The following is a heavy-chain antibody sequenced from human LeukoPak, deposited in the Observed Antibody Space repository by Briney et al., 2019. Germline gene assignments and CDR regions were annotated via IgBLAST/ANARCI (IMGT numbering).Heavy chain of an antibody. J-gene: IGHJ4*02. CDR1: GFTFSSYA. V-gene: IGHV3-23*01. CDR2: ISGSGGGT. Sequence: GGSLRLSCAASGFTFSSYAMSWVRQAPGKGLEWVSAISGSGGGTYYADSVKGRFTISRDNSKNTLYLQMNSLRAEDTAVYYCAKEHSYYDYVWGEFDYWGQGTLVTVSS. CDR3: AKEHSYYDYVWGEFDY. D-gene: IGHD3-16*01.